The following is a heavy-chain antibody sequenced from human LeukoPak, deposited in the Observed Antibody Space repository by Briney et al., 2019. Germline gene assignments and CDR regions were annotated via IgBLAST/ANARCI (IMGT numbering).Heavy chain of an antibody. J-gene: IGHJ4*02. D-gene: IGHD3-16*01. V-gene: IGHV4-59*08. CDR2: IYYSVST. CDR3: ARGGGMITFGGVPRPRL. Sequence: PSETLSLTCTVSGGSISSYYWSWIRQPPGKGLEWIGYIYYSVSTNYNPSLKSRVTISVYTSKNQFSLQLSSVTAEETAVYYCARGGGMITFGGVPRPRLWGQGTLVTVSS. CDR1: GGSISSYY.